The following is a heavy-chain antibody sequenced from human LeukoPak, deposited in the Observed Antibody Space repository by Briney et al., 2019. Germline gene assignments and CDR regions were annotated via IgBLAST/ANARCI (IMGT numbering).Heavy chain of an antibody. CDR3: ARAPGSSTSWSYFDF. J-gene: IGHJ4*02. CDR1: GFTFSSYA. CDR2: ISHDGSNK. V-gene: IGHV3-30-3*01. Sequence: PGGSLRLSCAASGFTFSSYAIHWVRQAPGKGLEWVAVISHDGSNKNYADSVKGRFTVSGDNSKNTLYLQMNSLRGEDMAVYYCARAPGSSTSWSYFDFWGQGTLVTVSS. D-gene: IGHD6-13*01.